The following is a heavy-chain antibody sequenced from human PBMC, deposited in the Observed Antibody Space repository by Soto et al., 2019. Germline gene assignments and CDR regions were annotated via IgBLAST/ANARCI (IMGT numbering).Heavy chain of an antibody. CDR1: GFTFSSYG. V-gene: IGHV3-30*18. CDR3: AEDPYTPYGMDV. CDR2: ISYDGSNK. D-gene: IGHD2-15*01. J-gene: IGHJ6*02. Sequence: QVQLVESGGGVVQPGRSLRLSCAASGFTFSSYGMHWVRQAPGKGLEWVAVISYDGSNKYYADSVKGRFTISRDNFKNTLYLQMNSLRAVDTAVYYCAEDPYTPYGMDVWGQGTTVTVSS.